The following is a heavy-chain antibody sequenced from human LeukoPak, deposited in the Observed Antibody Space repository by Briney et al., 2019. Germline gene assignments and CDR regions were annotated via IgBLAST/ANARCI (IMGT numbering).Heavy chain of an antibody. CDR2: IKSKTDGGTT. Sequence: GGSLRLSCAASGFTFSNAWMSWVRQAPGKGLEWVGRIKSKTDGGTTDYAAPVKGRFTISRDDSKNTLYLQMNSLKTEDTAVYYCTTVPGDILTGGLDYWGQGTLVTVSS. J-gene: IGHJ4*02. V-gene: IGHV3-15*01. CDR1: GFTFSNAW. CDR3: TTVPGDILTGGLDY. D-gene: IGHD3-9*01.